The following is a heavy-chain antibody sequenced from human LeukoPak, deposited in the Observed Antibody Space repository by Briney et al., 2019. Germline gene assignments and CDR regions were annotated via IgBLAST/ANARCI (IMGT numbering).Heavy chain of an antibody. CDR2: ISGSGGRT. J-gene: IGHJ4*02. D-gene: IGHD3-22*01. CDR3: AKMEGEGNNHYYHSNIGY. Sequence: PGGSLRLSCAASGFTFSRYAMSWVRQAPGKGVEWVAAISGSGGRTYYADSVKGRFTISRDNSKNTLYLQMNSLRAEETAVYYCAKMEGEGNNHYYHSNIGYWGQGTLLTVPS. CDR1: GFTFSRYA. V-gene: IGHV3-23*01.